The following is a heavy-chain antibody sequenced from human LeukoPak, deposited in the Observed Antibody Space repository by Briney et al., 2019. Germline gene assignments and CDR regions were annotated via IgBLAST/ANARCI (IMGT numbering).Heavy chain of an antibody. CDR3: AKDGDYVEYGYYFDF. D-gene: IGHD4-17*01. CDR2: IGGRGTIT. Sequence: GSLRLSCAASGFTFSSYAMSWVRQAPGKGLELASAIGGRGTITYYADSVKGRFTISKDNSKNTLYLQMNSLRAEDTAVYYCAKDGDYVEYGYYFDFWGQGTLVTVSS. V-gene: IGHV3-23*01. CDR1: GFTFSSYA. J-gene: IGHJ4*02.